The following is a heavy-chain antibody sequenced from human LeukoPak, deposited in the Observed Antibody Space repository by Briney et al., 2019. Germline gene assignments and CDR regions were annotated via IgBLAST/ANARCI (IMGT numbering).Heavy chain of an antibody. Sequence: GGSLRLSCAASGFTFSSYSMNWVRQAPGKGLEWVSSISSSSSYIYYADSVKGRFTISRDNAKNSLYLQMNSLRAEDTAVHYCARGGIAAAGTFDYWGQGTLVTVSS. V-gene: IGHV3-21*01. CDR3: ARGGIAAAGTFDY. CDR1: GFTFSSYS. J-gene: IGHJ4*02. D-gene: IGHD6-13*01. CDR2: ISSSSSYI.